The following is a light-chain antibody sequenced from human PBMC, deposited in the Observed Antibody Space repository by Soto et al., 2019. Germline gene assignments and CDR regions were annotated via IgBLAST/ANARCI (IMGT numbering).Light chain of an antibody. CDR3: QHYVTSLTT. J-gene: IGKJ1*01. CDR2: GAS. Sequence: EIVLTQSPGTLSLSPGERATLSCGASQSVTSNYLAWYQQKPGQAHRLLIFGASIRVKGIPDRFIGSGSGTDFTLTISRLEPEDFAVYYCQHYVTSLTTFGQGTKVEVK. V-gene: IGKV3-20*01. CDR1: QSVTSNY.